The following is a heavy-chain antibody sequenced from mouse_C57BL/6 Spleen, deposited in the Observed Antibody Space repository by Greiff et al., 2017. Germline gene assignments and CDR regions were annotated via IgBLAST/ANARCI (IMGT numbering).Heavy chain of an antibody. CDR2: INPNNGGT. Sequence: EVQLQQSGPELVKPGASVKMSCKASGYTFTDYNMHWVKQSHGKSLEWIGYINPNNGGTSYTQKFKGKATLTVNKSSSTAYMDLRSLTSEDSAVYYCARGAITTVVATSDFDYGGQGTTLTVSS. D-gene: IGHD1-1*01. CDR3: ARGAITTVVATSDFDY. CDR1: GYTFTDYN. V-gene: IGHV1-22*01. J-gene: IGHJ2*01.